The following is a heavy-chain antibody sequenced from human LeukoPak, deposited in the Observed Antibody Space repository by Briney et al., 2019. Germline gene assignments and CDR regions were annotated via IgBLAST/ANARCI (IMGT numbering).Heavy chain of an antibody. CDR2: INEDGPSA. CDR1: GFGFSVYW. V-gene: IGHV3-74*01. Sequence: PGGSLRLSCAASGFGFSVYWIHCVRQARGKGLVWVAHINEDGPSASHADSVKGRFTISRDTRQNTLYLQMNSLTVEHTAVYYCVRVPTNSYGFGQWGQGSLVTVSS. D-gene: IGHD5-18*01. CDR3: VRVPTNSYGFGQ. J-gene: IGHJ4*02.